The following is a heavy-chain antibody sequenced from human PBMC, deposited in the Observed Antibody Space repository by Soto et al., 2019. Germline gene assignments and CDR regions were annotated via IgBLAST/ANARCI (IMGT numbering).Heavy chain of an antibody. CDR2: ISYDGSNK. CDR1: GFTFSSYA. CDR3: ARDPYDFWSGYYYYYYYGMDV. Sequence: QVQLVESGGGVVQPGRSLRLSCAASGFTFSSYAMHWVRQAPGKGLEWVAVISYDGSNKYYADSVKGRFTISRDNSKNTLYLQMNSLRAEDTAVYYCARDPYDFWSGYYYYYYYGMDVWGQGTTVTVSS. D-gene: IGHD3-3*01. J-gene: IGHJ6*02. V-gene: IGHV3-30-3*01.